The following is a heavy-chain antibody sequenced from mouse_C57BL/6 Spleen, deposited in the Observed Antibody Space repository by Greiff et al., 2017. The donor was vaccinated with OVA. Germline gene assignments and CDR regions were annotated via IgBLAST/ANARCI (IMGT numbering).Heavy chain of an antibody. CDR1: GYSFTDYN. CDR2: INPNYGTT. J-gene: IGHJ4*01. Sequence: VHVKQSGPELVKPGASVKISCKASGYSFTDYNMNWVKQSNGKSLEWIGVINPNYGTTSYNQKFKGKATLTVDQSSSTAYMQLNSLTSEDSAVYYCAKTAQEAMDYWGQGTSVTVSS. V-gene: IGHV1-39*01. D-gene: IGHD3-2*02. CDR3: AKTAQEAMDY.